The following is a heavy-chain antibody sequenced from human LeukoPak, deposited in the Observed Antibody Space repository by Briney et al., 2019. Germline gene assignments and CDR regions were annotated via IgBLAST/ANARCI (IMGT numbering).Heavy chain of an antibody. V-gene: IGHV3-53*01. Sequence: GGSLRLSCAASGFTFNTYGMSWVRQAPGKGLEWVSVIYSGGSTYYADSVKGRFTISRDNSKNTLYLQMNSLRAEDTAVYYCARARVQRYSSSWYGGFDYWGQGTLVTVSS. D-gene: IGHD6-13*01. CDR3: ARARVQRYSSSWYGGFDY. CDR1: GFTFNTYG. J-gene: IGHJ4*02. CDR2: IYSGGST.